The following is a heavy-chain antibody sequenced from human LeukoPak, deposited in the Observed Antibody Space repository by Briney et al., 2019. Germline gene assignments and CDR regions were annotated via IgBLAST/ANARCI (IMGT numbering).Heavy chain of an antibody. J-gene: IGHJ4*02. CDR2: IYSGGST. V-gene: IGHV3-66*01. CDR3: ARVRGQRGYGSGYFDY. Sequence: GGSLRLSCAVSGITVSSNFMSWVRQAPGKGLEWVSVIYSGGSTYYADSVKGRFSISRDNSKNTVYLQMNSLIAEDTAVYFCARVRGQRGYGSGYFDYWGQGTLVTVSS. CDR1: GITVSSNF. D-gene: IGHD6-19*01.